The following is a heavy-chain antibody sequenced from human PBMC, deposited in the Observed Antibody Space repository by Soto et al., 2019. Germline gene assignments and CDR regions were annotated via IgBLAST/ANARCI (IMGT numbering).Heavy chain of an antibody. J-gene: IGHJ3*02. Sequence: EVLLVESGGGLVKPGGSLRLSCAASGFTFSNYVINWVRQAPGKGLEWVSSISVGSTYIYYADSVKGRFTISRDNAKNSLYLQMNSPRADDTAVYYCARAGRADHVWGSYRPSADAFDIWGQGTMVTVSS. CDR3: ARAGRADHVWGSYRPSADAFDI. CDR2: ISVGSTYI. D-gene: IGHD3-16*02. CDR1: GFTFSNYV. V-gene: IGHV3-21*01.